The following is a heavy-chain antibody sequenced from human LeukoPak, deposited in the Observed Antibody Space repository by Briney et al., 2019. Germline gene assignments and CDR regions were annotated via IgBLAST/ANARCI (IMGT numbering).Heavy chain of an antibody. CDR1: GFTVSSNY. D-gene: IGHD3-9*01. J-gene: IGHJ4*02. Sequence: GGFLRLSCAASGFTVSSNYMSWVRQAPGKGLEWVSVIYSGGSTYYADSVKGRFTISRDNSKNTLYLQMNSLRAEDTAVYYCARLRSIFGYFDYWGQGTLVTVSS. CDR3: ARLRSIFGYFDY. CDR2: IYSGGST. V-gene: IGHV3-53*01.